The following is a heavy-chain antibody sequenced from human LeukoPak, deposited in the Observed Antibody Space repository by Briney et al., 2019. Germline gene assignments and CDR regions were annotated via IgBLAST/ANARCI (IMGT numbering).Heavy chain of an antibody. Sequence: PGRSLRLSCAASGFTFSSYWMHWVRQAPGKGLVWVSGINSDGSSTSYADSVKGRFTISRDNAKNTLYLQMNSLRAEDTAVYYCAGEPPQYVAGSYPIDYWGQGTLVTVSS. V-gene: IGHV3-74*01. CDR1: GFTFSSYW. CDR3: AGEPPQYVAGSYPIDY. J-gene: IGHJ4*02. CDR2: INSDGSST. D-gene: IGHD3-16*02.